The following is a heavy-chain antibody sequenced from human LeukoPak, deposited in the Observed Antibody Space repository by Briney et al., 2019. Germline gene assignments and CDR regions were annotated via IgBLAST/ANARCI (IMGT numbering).Heavy chain of an antibody. V-gene: IGHV3-23*01. D-gene: IGHD3-3*01. CDR1: GFTFSSYA. CDR3: AKDYDFWSGYYFDY. CDR2: ISGSGGST. Sequence: GGSLRLSCEASGFTFSSYAMSWVRQAPGQGLEWVSAISGSGGSTYYADSVKGRFTISRDNSKSTLYLQMNSLRAEDTAVYYCAKDYDFWSGYYFDYWGQGTLVTVSS. J-gene: IGHJ4*02.